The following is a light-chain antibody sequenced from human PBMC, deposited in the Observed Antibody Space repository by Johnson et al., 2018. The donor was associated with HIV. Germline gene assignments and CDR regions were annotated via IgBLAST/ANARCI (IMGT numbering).Light chain of an antibody. V-gene: IGLV1-51*02. Sequence: QSVLTQPPSVSAAPGQKVTISCSTNSSNFGNNYVSWYQQLPGTAPKLLIYENNKRPSGIPDRFSASKSGTSATLGITGLQTGDEADYYCGAWDSSLSAYVFATETKVTVL. CDR3: GAWDSSLSAYV. CDR1: SSNFGNNY. CDR2: ENN. J-gene: IGLJ1*01.